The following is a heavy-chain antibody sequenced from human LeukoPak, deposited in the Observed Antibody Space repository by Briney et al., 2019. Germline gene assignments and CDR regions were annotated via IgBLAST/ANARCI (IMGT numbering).Heavy chain of an antibody. CDR1: GDSISSGGHD. V-gene: IGHV4-31*03. CDR3: ARSPGIWNEYGRLEY. J-gene: IGHJ4*02. Sequence: SQTLSLTCTVSGDSISSGGHDGNSLRQRPGKGLEWIGYIFHTGSTYYNPSLKSRLTISVDTSKNQFSLKLSSVTAADTAVYYCARSPGIWNEYGRLEYWGQGALVTVSS. D-gene: IGHD1-1*01. CDR2: IFHTGST.